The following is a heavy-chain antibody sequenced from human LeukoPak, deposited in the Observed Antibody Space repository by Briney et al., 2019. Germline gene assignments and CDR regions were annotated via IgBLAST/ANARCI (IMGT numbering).Heavy chain of an antibody. V-gene: IGHV3-48*03. D-gene: IGHD4/OR15-4a*01. CDR1: GFSFSTYE. Sequence: PGGSLILSCAASGFSFSTYEFHSVRHAPGKGLEWVSYISASGQTIYYADSVRGRFTISRDNAKNSLYLQMNSLGAEDTAVYHCARDRDVDYGNDGFDIWGQGTTVTVSS. CDR3: ARDRDVDYGNDGFDI. CDR2: ISASGQTI. J-gene: IGHJ3*02.